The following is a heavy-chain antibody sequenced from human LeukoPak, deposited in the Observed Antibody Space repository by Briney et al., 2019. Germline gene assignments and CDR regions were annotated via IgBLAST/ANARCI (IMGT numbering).Heavy chain of an antibody. CDR1: GFTVSDNY. J-gene: IGHJ4*02. V-gene: IGHV3-66*01. D-gene: IGHD5-24*01. CDR2: FYSGGST. Sequence: GGSLRLSCAASGFTVSDNYMSWVRQAPGKGLEWVSVFYSGGSTRYADSVKGRFTISRDNSKNTLYLQLNSLRAEDTAVYYCARGDGYNFFDYWGQGTLVTVSS. CDR3: ARGDGYNFFDY.